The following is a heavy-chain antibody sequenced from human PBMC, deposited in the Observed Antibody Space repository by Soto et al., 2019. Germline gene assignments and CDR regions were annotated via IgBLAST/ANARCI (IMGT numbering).Heavy chain of an antibody. V-gene: IGHV3-30-3*01. J-gene: IGHJ4*02. D-gene: IGHD6-6*01. CDR2: ISYDGSNK. CDR1: GFTFSSYA. Sequence: VQLVESGGGVVQPGRSLRLSCAASGFTFSSYAMHWVRQAPGKGLEWVAVISYDGSNKYYADSVKGRFTISRDNSKNTLYLQMNSLRAEDTAVYYCARDWQLGYWGQGTLVTVSS. CDR3: ARDWQLGY.